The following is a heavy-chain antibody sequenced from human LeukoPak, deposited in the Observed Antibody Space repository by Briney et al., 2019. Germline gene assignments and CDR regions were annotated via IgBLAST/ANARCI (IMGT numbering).Heavy chain of an antibody. CDR1: GFTFSSYA. CDR3: AKTTTGYSSGRYPGWPVDY. CDR2: ISVSGGDT. D-gene: IGHD6-19*01. J-gene: IGHJ4*02. V-gene: IGHV3-23*01. Sequence: GGSLRLSCAASGFTFSSYAVSWVRQAPGKGLEWVSAISVSGGDTYYADSVEGRFTISRDNYKNTLYLQVNSLSTEDTALYYCAKTTTGYSSGRYPGWPVDYWGQGTLVTVSS.